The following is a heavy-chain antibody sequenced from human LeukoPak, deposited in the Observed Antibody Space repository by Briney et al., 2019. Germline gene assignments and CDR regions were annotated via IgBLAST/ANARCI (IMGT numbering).Heavy chain of an antibody. Sequence: SVSVSCKASGTFTDYSISWVRQAPGPGLEWMGRIIPILDQTDYTQKFHDRVTFTADKSTTTAYMELTSLNSEDTAIYYCVVSGYYYDWFDPWGQGTLVTVS. V-gene: IGHV1-69*02. D-gene: IGHD3-3*01. CDR3: VVSGYYYDWFDP. J-gene: IGHJ5*02. CDR1: GTFTDYS. CDR2: IIPILDQT.